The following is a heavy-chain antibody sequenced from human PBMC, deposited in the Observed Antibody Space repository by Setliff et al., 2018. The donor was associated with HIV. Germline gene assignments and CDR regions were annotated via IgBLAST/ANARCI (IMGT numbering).Heavy chain of an antibody. CDR3: ARDIGSVWHNWFDP. CDR1: GYSFTRNF. J-gene: IGHJ5*02. CDR2: INAGNGNT. V-gene: IGHV1-3*01. D-gene: IGHD6-19*01. Sequence: GASVKVSCKASGYSFTRNFVHWVRQAPGQRLEWMGWINAGNGNTKCSQKFQGRVTISRDTSASTVYMELNSLRSEDTAIYYCARDIGSVWHNWFDPWGQGTLVTVSS.